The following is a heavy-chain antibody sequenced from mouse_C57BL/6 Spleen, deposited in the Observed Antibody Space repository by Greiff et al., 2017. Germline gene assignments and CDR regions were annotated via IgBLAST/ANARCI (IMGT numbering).Heavy chain of an antibody. J-gene: IGHJ2*01. CDR2: IWTGRGS. CDR3: SRIMGYGNYGLYYFDY. D-gene: IGHD2-1*01. V-gene: IGHV2-9-1*01. CDR1: GFSLPSYA. Sequence: QVQLKESGPGLVAPSQSLSITCTVSGFSLPSYAISWVRQPPGKGLEWLGVIWTGRGSNYNYSLKSRLSISKENSKSHVFLKMNILQTDDTARYYCSRIMGYGNYGLYYFDYWGQGTTLTVSS.